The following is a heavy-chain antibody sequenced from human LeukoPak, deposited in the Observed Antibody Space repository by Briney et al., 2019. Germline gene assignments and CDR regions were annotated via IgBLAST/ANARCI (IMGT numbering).Heavy chain of an antibody. V-gene: IGHV1-24*01. CDR1: GYTLTELS. Sequence: ASVKVSCKVSGYTLTELSMHWVRQAPGKGLEWMGGFDPEDGETIYAQKFQGRVTMTEDTSTDTAYMELSSLRSEDTAVYYCATEYYDYVWGSYRSAIFDYWGQGTLVTVSS. CDR2: FDPEDGET. D-gene: IGHD3-16*02. J-gene: IGHJ4*02. CDR3: ATEYYDYVWGSYRSAIFDY.